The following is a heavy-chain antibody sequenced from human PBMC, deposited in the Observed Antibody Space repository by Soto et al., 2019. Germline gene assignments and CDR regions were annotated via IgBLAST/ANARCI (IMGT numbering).Heavy chain of an antibody. CDR1: GCSVMRCRYY. CDR3: ARWPLWMWTNYDILTGYNSDY. Sequence: PSETLSLTCTFSGCSVMRCRYYWSWIRGAPGNGLGWIWYIYYSGSTNYNPSLKSRVTISVDTSKNQFSLKLSSVTAADTAVYYCARWPLWMWTNYDILTGYNSDYWGQGTLVTVSS. D-gene: IGHD3-9*01. CDR2: IYYSGST. J-gene: IGHJ4*02. V-gene: IGHV4-61*01.